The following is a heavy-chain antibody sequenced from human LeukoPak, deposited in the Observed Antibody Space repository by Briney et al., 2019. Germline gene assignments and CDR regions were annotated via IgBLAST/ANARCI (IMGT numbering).Heavy chain of an antibody. V-gene: IGHV4-61*08. CDR2: IYYSGST. D-gene: IGHD6-19*01. Sequence: KPSETLSLTCAVSGGSISSGGYSWSWIRQPPGKGLEWIGYIYYSGSTNYNPSLKSRVTISVDTSKNQFSLKLSSVTAADTAVYYCAREGRGRVAVAGSFDYRGQGTLVTVSS. CDR3: AREGRGRVAVAGSFDY. J-gene: IGHJ4*02. CDR1: GGSISSGGYS.